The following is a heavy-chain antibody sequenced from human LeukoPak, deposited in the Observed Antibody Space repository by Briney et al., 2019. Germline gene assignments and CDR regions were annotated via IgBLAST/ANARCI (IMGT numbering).Heavy chain of an antibody. J-gene: IGHJ3*02. V-gene: IGHV4-34*01. CDR3: ARDPDLKWEPTKAFDI. CDR1: GGSFSGYY. Sequence: SETLSLTCAVYGGSFSGYYWSWIRQPPGKGLEWIGEINHSGSTNYNPSLKSRVTISVDTSKNQFSLKLSSVTAADTAVYYCARDPDLKWEPTKAFDIWGQGTMVTVSS. CDR2: INHSGST. D-gene: IGHD1-26*01.